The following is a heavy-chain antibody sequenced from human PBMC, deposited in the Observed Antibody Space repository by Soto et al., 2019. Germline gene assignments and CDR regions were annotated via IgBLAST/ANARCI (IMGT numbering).Heavy chain of an antibody. CDR2: IWYDGSNK. J-gene: IGHJ4*02. CDR3: ARDYRYDSSGYLY. CDR1: GFTFSSYG. V-gene: IGHV3-33*01. Sequence: QVQLVESGGGVVQPGRSLRLSCAASGFTFSSYGMHWVRQPPGKGLEWVAVIWYDGSNKYYADSVKGRFTISRDNSKNTLYLQMNSLRAEDTAVYYCARDYRYDSSGYLYWGQGTLVTVSS. D-gene: IGHD3-22*01.